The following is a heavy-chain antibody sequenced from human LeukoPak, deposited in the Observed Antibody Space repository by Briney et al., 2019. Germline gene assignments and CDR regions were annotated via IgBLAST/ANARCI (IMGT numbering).Heavy chain of an antibody. Sequence: GGSLRLSCAASKFTFSTFSMSWVRQAPGKGLEWVSGINWNGDSTGYADSVKGRFTISRDNAKSSLYLQMNSLRAEDTALYYCARDRYSGSYYPDYWGQGTLVTVSS. D-gene: IGHD1-26*01. CDR2: INWNGDST. CDR3: ARDRYSGSYYPDY. J-gene: IGHJ4*02. CDR1: KFTFSTFS. V-gene: IGHV3-20*04.